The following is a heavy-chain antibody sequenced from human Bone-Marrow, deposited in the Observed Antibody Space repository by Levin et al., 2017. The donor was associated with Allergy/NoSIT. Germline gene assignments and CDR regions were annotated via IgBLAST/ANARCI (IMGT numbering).Heavy chain of an antibody. CDR3: ARTLVFYDIRGAAYDV. J-gene: IGHJ3*01. V-gene: IGHV3-20*01. CDR1: GFTFEDYG. Sequence: GGSLRLSCAASGFTFEDYGMSWVRQVPGKGLEWVSDIHWNGGTTGYADSVKGRFTISRDNAKNSLYLQMNTLRVEDTALYHCARTLVFYDIRGAAYDVWGQGTMVTVSS. CDR2: IHWNGGTT. D-gene: IGHD3-22*01.